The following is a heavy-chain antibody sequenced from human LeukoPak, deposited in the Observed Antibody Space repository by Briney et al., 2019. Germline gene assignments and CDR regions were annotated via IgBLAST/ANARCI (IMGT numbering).Heavy chain of an antibody. CDR1: GGSFSGYY. V-gene: IGHV4-34*01. J-gene: IGHJ4*02. D-gene: IGHD3-16*01. Sequence: SETLSLTCAVYGGSFSGYYWSWIRQPPGKGLEWIGEMNHSGSTNYNPSLKSRVTISVDTSKNQFSLKLSSVTAADTAVYYCARGIRVSWGYWGQGTLVTVSS. CDR2: MNHSGST. CDR3: ARGIRVSWGY.